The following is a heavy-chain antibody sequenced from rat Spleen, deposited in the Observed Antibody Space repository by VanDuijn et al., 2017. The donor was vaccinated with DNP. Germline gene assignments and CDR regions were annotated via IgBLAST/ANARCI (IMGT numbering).Heavy chain of an antibody. CDR1: RITFSDHN. CDR3: VSRPPPTRGPFDY. CDR2: ISNTGDNT. Sequence: EVQLVESGGGLVQPGRSLKLSCAVSRITFSDHNMAWVRQAPGKGLEWVASISNTGDNTYYPDSVKGRFTISRDNAQNTVYLQMDSLRSEDTAAYYCVSRPPPTRGPFDYWGQGVTVTVSS. D-gene: IGHD1-4*01. J-gene: IGHJ2*01. V-gene: IGHV5-25*01.